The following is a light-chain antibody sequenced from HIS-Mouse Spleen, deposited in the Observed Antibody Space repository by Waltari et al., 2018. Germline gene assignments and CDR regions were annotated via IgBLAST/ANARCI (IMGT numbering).Light chain of an antibody. CDR1: QSVSSN. CDR3: QQYGSSRT. CDR2: GAS. V-gene: IGKV3-20*01. J-gene: IGKJ1*01. Sequence: EIVMTQSPATLSVSPGERATLSCRASQSVSSNLAWYQQKPGQAPRPLIYGASSRATGIPDRFSGSGSGTDFTLTISRLEPEDFAVYYCQQYGSSRTFGQGTKVEIK.